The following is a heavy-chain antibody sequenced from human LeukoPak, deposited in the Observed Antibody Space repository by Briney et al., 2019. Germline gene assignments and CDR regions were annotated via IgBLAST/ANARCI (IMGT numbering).Heavy chain of an antibody. CDR1: GGSISSGDYY. V-gene: IGHV4-30-4*08. CDR2: IYYSGST. Sequence: SETLSLTCTVCGGSISSGDYYWSWIRQPPGKGLEWIGYIYYSGSTYYNPSLKSRVTISVDTSKNQFSLKLSSVTAADTAVYYCARVSIAAAGDRFDYWGQGTLVTVSS. J-gene: IGHJ4*02. D-gene: IGHD6-13*01. CDR3: ARVSIAAAGDRFDY.